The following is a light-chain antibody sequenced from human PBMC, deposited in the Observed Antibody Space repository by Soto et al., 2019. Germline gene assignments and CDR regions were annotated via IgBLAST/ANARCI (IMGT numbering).Light chain of an antibody. CDR3: QSFDGILSGVV. Sequence: QSVLTQPPSVSGAPGQSVTISCTGSSSNFGAGYVVHWYQQLPGTAPKLLIYDSNNRPSGVPPRFSGSKSGTSASLAITGLQAEDEADYYCQSFDGILSGVVFGGGTKLTVL. CDR2: DSN. V-gene: IGLV1-40*01. CDR1: SSNFGAGYV. J-gene: IGLJ2*01.